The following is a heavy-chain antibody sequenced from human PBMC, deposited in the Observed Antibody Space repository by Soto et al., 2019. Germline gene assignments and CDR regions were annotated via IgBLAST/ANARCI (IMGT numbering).Heavy chain of an antibody. CDR1: GGSISSGGYS. CDR2: IYHSGST. CDR3: ARELELRGWFDP. Sequence: SETLSLTCAVSGGSISSGGYSWSWIRQPPGKGLEWIGYIYHSGSTHYNPSLKSRVTISVDRSKNQFSLKLSSVTAADTAVYYCARELELRGWFDPWGQGTLVTVSS. J-gene: IGHJ5*02. D-gene: IGHD1-7*01. V-gene: IGHV4-30-2*01.